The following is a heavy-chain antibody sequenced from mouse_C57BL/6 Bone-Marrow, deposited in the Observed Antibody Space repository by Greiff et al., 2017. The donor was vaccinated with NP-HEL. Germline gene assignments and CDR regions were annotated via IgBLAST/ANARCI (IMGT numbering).Heavy chain of an antibody. CDR1: GYAFSSYW. J-gene: IGHJ2*01. CDR3: ARRGGLYYFDY. Sequence: QVQLKESGAELVKPGASVKISCKASGYAFSSYWMNWVKQRPGKGLEWIGQIYPGDGDTNYNGKFKGKATLTADKSSSTAYMQLSSLTSEDSAVYFCARRGGLYYFDYWGQGTTLTVSS. CDR2: IYPGDGDT. V-gene: IGHV1-80*01.